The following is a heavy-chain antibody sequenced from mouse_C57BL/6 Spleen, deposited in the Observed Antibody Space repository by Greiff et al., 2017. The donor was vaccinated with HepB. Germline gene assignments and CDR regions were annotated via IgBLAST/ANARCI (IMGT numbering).Heavy chain of an antibody. V-gene: IGHV1-22*01. CDR2: INPNNGGT. CDR3: AREGYYRTAWFAY. D-gene: IGHD2-1*01. J-gene: IGHJ3*01. Sequence: EVQLQQSGPELVKPGASVKMSCKASGYTFTDYNMHWVKQSHGKSLEWIGYINPNNGGTSYNQKFKGKATLTVNKSSSTAYMELRSLTSEDSAVYYCAREGYYRTAWFAYWGQGTLVTVSA. CDR1: GYTFTDYN.